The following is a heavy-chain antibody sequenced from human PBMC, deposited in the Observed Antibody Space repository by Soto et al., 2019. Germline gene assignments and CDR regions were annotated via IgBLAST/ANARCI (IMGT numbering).Heavy chain of an antibody. J-gene: IGHJ5*02. V-gene: IGHV4-30-4*01. CDR3: ARVGYSGYDPKHWWSDP. Sequence: SETLSLTCNVSGGPINSPDYYWSWIRQSPGKGLEWIGYLYFSGGTQYNPSLRTPVTMSVDTSKKHFSLKVRSVTAADTAVYYCARVGYSGYDPKHWWSDPWGQGTLVTVSS. D-gene: IGHD5-12*01. CDR1: GGPINSPDYY. CDR2: LYFSGGT.